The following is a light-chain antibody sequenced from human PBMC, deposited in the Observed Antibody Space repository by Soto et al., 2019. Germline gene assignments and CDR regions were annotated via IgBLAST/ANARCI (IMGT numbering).Light chain of an antibody. V-gene: IGLV2-14*01. CDR2: EVN. CDR3: CSYTTTNTVV. J-gene: IGLJ2*01. CDR1: SSDIGGSDF. Sequence: QSALTQPASVSGSPGQSITIPCTGTSSDIGGSDFVSWYQQHPGKAPKLVMSEVNNRPSGVSSRFSGSKSGNTASLTISGLQAEDEADYYCCSYTTTNTVVFGGGTKLTVL.